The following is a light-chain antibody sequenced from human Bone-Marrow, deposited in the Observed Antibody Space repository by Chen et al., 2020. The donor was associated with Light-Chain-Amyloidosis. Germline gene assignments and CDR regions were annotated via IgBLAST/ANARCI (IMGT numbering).Light chain of an antibody. J-gene: IGLJ3*02. CDR2: DDS. CDR1: NIGSTS. Sequence: SYVLTQPSSVSVAPGQPATIACGGNNIGSTSVHWYQQTPGQAPLLAVYDDSDRPSGIPERLSGSNSGNTATLTISRVEAGDEADYYCQVWDRSSDRPVFGGGTKLTVL. V-gene: IGLV3-21*02. CDR3: QVWDRSSDRPV.